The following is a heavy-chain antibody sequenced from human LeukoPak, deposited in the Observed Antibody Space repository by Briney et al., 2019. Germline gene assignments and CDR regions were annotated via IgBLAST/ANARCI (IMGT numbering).Heavy chain of an antibody. J-gene: IGHJ6*03. D-gene: IGHD4/OR15-4a*01. CDR1: GFSFSDYY. Sequence: GGSLRISCAATGFSFSDYYMSWIRQAPGKGLEWLSYISNSGSDMYHADFVRGRFTISRDNAKNSLFLEMNSLRADDTAVYYCARGGAQVYYYMDVWGKGTTVTVSS. CDR2: ISNSGSDM. CDR3: ARGGAQVYYYMDV. V-gene: IGHV3-11*01.